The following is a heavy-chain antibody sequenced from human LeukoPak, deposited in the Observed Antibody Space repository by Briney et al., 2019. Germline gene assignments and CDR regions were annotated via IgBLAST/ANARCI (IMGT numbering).Heavy chain of an antibody. Sequence: PGGSLRLSCAASGFTFSSYGMHWVRQAPGKGLEWVSVIYSGGSTYYADSVKGRFTISRDNSKNTLYLQMNSLRAEDTAVYYCARLVVVVAATRWFDPWGQGTLVTVSS. CDR3: ARLVVVVAATRWFDP. D-gene: IGHD2-15*01. J-gene: IGHJ5*02. V-gene: IGHV3-66*04. CDR2: IYSGGST. CDR1: GFTFSSYG.